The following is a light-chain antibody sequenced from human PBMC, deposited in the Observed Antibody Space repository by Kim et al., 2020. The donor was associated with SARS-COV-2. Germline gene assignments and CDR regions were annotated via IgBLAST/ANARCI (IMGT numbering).Light chain of an antibody. V-gene: IGKV1-39*01. Sequence: DIQMTQSPYSLSASVGDRVTITCRASQSISSYLNWYQQKPGKAPKLLIYAASSLQSGVPSRFSGSGSGTDFTLTISSLQPEDFATYYGQQSYSTPRMYTFGQGTKLEI. CDR1: QSISSY. CDR3: QQSYSTPRMYT. CDR2: AAS. J-gene: IGKJ2*01.